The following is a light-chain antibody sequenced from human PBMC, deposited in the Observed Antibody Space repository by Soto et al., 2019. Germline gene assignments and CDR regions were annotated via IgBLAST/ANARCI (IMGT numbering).Light chain of an antibody. V-gene: IGKV1-39*01. Sequence: DIQMTQSPSSLSASVGDGVTITCRASQSISNYLNWYQQKPGKAPKVLIFAATGLQRGVPSRFSGSGSGTDFTLTISSLQPEDFATYYCQQSYQTPLTFGQGTRLEIK. CDR1: QSISNY. CDR2: AAT. J-gene: IGKJ5*01. CDR3: QQSYQTPLT.